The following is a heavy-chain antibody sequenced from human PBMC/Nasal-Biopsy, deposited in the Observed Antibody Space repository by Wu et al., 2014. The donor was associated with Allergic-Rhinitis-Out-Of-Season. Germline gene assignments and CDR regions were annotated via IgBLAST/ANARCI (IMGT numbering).Heavy chain of an antibody. J-gene: IGHJ4*02. CDR2: ISDSGDST. Sequence: LRLSCAASGFTFSSYAMSWVRQAPGKGLEWVSTISDSGDSTYYADSVKGRFTISRDNYKNTLYLQMVSLRAEDTAVYYCAKRQSPYYFDKWGQGTMVTVSA. CDR3: AKRQSPYYFDK. V-gene: IGHV3-23*01. CDR1: GFTFSSYA.